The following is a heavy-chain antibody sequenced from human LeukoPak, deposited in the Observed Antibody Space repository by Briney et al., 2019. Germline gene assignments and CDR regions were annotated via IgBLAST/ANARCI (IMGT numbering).Heavy chain of an antibody. V-gene: IGHV3-23*01. CDR2: VSGSGGST. D-gene: IGHD6-6*01. J-gene: IGHJ4*02. Sequence: GGSLRLSCAASGFTFDSYAMNWVRQAPGKGLKWVSTVSGSGGSTYYADDSVKGRFAISRDNSKNTLYLHINSLRAEDSAVYYCAKDRQGSYFDHWGQGTLVTVSS. CDR1: GFTFDSYA. CDR3: AKDRQGSYFDH.